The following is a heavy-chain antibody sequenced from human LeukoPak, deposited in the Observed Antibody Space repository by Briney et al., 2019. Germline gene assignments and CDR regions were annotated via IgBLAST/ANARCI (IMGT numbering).Heavy chain of an antibody. CDR3: ARGRGISRGRVDP. Sequence: SETLSLTCAVYGGSFSGYYWSWIRQPPGKGLEWIGEINHSGSTNYNPSLKSRVTISVDTSKNQFSLKLSSVTAADTAVYYCARGRGISRGRVDPWGQGTLVTVSS. J-gene: IGHJ5*02. CDR1: GGSFSGYY. CDR2: INHSGST. V-gene: IGHV4-34*01. D-gene: IGHD2-21*01.